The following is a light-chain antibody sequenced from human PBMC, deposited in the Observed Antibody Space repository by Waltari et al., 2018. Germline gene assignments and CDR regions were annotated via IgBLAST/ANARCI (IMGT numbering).Light chain of an antibody. CDR2: KIF. J-gene: IGKJ2*01. V-gene: IGKV2-24*01. CDR1: QSLVHSYGNPY. CDR3: MQATQFPRT. Sequence: DSVMTQTTLASPVTLGQPPSSSCRSSQSLVHSYGNPYLSWLQQRPGQPPRILIYKIFNRFSGVPDRFSGSGAGTDFTLKISRVEAEDVGVYYCMQATQFPRTFGQGTKLEIK.